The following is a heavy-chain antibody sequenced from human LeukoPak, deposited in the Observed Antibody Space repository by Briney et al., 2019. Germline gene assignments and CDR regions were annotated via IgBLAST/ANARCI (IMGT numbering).Heavy chain of an antibody. V-gene: IGHV4-59*08. CDR1: GGSISTYY. CDR3: ATLVSTVRDQCRFDP. Sequence: SETLSLTCTVSGGSISTYYWSWIRQPPGKGLEWIGNIDYSGSTNYNPSLKSRVTILVDRSKNQFSLKPSSVTAADTAVYYCATLVSTVRDQCRFDPWGQGTLVSVSS. D-gene: IGHD3-10*01. J-gene: IGHJ5*02. CDR2: IDYSGST.